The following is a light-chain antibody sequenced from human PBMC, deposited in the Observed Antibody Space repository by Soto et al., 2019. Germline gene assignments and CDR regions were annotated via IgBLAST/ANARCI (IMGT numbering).Light chain of an antibody. Sequence: DIQMTQSPSSLPESAGDRVTITCRASQGISTYLNWYQQKPGKAPKLLIYDASTLERGVPSRFSGTGSGTEFTLSIDSLQPDDFATYYCQQYRTSSITFGQGTRLEIK. J-gene: IGKJ5*01. CDR1: QGISTY. V-gene: IGKV1-5*01. CDR2: DAS. CDR3: QQYRTSSIT.